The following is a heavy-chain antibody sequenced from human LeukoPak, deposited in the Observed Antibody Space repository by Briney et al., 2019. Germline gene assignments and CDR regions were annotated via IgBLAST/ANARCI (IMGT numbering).Heavy chain of an antibody. CDR2: IYTSGST. D-gene: IGHD6-19*01. CDR3: ARSLYAPEYSSGWYDY. J-gene: IGHJ4*02. CDR1: GGSLRRYY. Sequence: SETLSPTRTVSGGSLRRYYWSSIRQPPREGLEGIWGIYTSGSTNYNPSLKSRVTMSVDTSKNQFSLKLSSVTAADTAVYYCARSLYAPEYSSGWYDYWGQGTLVTVSS. V-gene: IGHV4-4*07.